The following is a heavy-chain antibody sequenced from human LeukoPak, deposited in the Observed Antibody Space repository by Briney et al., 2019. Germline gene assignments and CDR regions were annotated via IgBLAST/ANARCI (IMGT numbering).Heavy chain of an antibody. V-gene: IGHV4-59*12. Sequence: PSETLSLTCTVSGGSISPFYWNWIRQPPGKGLEWIGYIYYTGGTSYSPSLNSRATISVDTSKNQFSLRLTSVTAADTAVYYCARGRHEETTFRDYYYGLDVWGQGTTVTVSS. J-gene: IGHJ6*02. CDR2: IYYTGGT. CDR3: ARGRHEETTFRDYYYGLDV. D-gene: IGHD4-11*01. CDR1: GGSISPFY.